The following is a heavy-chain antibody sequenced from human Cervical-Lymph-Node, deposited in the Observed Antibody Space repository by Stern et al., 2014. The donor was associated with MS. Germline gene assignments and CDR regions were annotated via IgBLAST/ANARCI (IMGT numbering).Heavy chain of an antibody. D-gene: IGHD3-9*01. CDR1: GFTFSSYA. CDR2: ISSDGSNK. V-gene: IGHV3-30*04. Sequence: VHLVESGGGVVQPGRSLRLSCAASGFTFSSYAMHWVRQAPGKGLEWVAVISSDGSNKYYADSVKGRFTISRDNSKNTLYLQMNSLRTEDTAVYYCARSDTGFDYWGQGTLVTVSS. CDR3: ARSDTGFDY. J-gene: IGHJ4*02.